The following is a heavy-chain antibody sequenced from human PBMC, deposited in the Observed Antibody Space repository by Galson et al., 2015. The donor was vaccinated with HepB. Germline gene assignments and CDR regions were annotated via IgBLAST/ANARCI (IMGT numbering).Heavy chain of an antibody. Sequence: SVKVSCKASGYTFTSYYMHWVRQAPGQGLEWMGIISPSGRSTSYAQKFQGRVSMTRDTSTGTVYMELSSLRSEDAVVYYCARSGGAIDYWGQGTLVTVSS. CDR3: ARSGGAIDY. CDR1: GYTFTSYY. CDR2: ISPSGRST. V-gene: IGHV1-46*01. D-gene: IGHD6-19*01. J-gene: IGHJ4*02.